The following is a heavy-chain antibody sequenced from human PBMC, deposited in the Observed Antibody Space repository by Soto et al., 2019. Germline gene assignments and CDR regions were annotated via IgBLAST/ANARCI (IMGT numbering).Heavy chain of an antibody. CDR1: GVTFSSYA. D-gene: IGHD4-4*01. V-gene: IGHV1-69*13. Sequence: SVKVSCKASGVTFSSYAISWVRQAPGQGLEWMGGIIPIFGTANYAQKFQGRVTITADESTSTAYMELSSLRSEDTAVYYCARDHNYANWFDPWGQGTLVTVSS. CDR2: IIPIFGTA. J-gene: IGHJ5*02. CDR3: ARDHNYANWFDP.